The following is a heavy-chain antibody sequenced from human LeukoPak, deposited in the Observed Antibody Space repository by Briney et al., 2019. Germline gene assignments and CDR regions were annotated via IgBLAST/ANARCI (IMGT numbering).Heavy chain of an antibody. CDR3: ARDRGSSGWFYFDY. CDR1: GGSISTYF. CDR2: IHYSETT. Sequence: SETLSLTCTVSGGSISTYFWSWIRQPPGKGLEWIGYIHYSETTKYNPSLKSRVAISVDTSKNQFSLMLTSLTAADTAVYYCARDRGSSGWFYFDYWGQGTLVTVSS. J-gene: IGHJ4*02. D-gene: IGHD6-19*01. V-gene: IGHV4-59*01.